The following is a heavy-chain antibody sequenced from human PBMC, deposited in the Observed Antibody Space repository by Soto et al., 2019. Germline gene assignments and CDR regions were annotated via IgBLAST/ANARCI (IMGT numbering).Heavy chain of an antibody. CDR3: ARFNWYFDL. CDR2: IYYSGMT. Sequence: SETLSLTCTVSGGSISSGAYYWGWIRQHPGKGLEWIGYIYYSGMTNTNPSLKSRVTISVDTSKNQFSLKLSSVTAADTAVYYCARFNWYFDLWGRGTLVTVSS. V-gene: IGHV4-30-4*01. CDR1: GGSISSGAYY. J-gene: IGHJ2*01.